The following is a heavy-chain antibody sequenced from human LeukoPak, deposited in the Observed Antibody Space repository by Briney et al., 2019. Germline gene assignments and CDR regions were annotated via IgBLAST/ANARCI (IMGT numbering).Heavy chain of an antibody. J-gene: IGHJ3*02. D-gene: IGHD3-10*01. CDR1: GGSISSSSYY. CDR2: IYYSGST. Sequence: PSETLSLTCTVSGGSISSSSYYWGWIRQPPGKGLEWIGSIYYSGSTYYNPSLKSRVTISVDTSKNQFSLKLSSVTAADTAVYYCAREGGISAFDIWGQGTMVTVSS. V-gene: IGHV4-39*07. CDR3: AREGGISAFDI.